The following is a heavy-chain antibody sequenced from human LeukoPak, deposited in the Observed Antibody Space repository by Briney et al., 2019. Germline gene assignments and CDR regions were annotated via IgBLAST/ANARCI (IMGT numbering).Heavy chain of an antibody. V-gene: IGHV1-69*06. J-gene: IGHJ6*04. CDR1: GGTFSSYA. Sequence: SVKASCKAFGGTFSSYAISWVRQAPGQGLECMGGIIPIFGTANYAQKFQGRVTITADKSTSTAYMELSRLRSEDTDVYYCARDGYCSSASCGYGMDVWGKGTTVTVSS. D-gene: IGHD2-2*03. CDR2: IIPIFGTA. CDR3: ARDGYCSSASCGYGMDV.